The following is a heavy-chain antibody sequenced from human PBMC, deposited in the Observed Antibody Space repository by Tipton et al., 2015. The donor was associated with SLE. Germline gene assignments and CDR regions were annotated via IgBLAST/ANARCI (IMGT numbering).Heavy chain of an antibody. D-gene: IGHD5-12*01. Sequence: TLSLTCAVYGGSFSGHYWSWIRQPPGKGLEWIGSIYYSGSTYYNPSLKSRVTISVDTSKNQFSLKLSSVTAADTAVYYCARRGYDIRFSDWGQGTLVTVSS. CDR3: ARRGYDIRFSD. CDR2: IYYSGST. CDR1: GGSFSGHY. V-gene: IGHV4-34*01. J-gene: IGHJ4*02.